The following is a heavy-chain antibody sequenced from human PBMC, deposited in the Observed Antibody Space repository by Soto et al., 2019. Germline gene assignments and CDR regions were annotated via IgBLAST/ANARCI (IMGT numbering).Heavy chain of an antibody. CDR3: ARGLDTAMDKYYFDY. J-gene: IGHJ4*02. D-gene: IGHD5-18*01. V-gene: IGHV4-30-4*01. Sequence: SETLSLTCTVSGGSISSGDYYWSWIRQPPGKGLVWIGYIYYSGSTYYNPSLKSRVTISVDTSKNQFSLKLSSVTAADTAVYYCARGLDTAMDKYYFDYWGQGTLVTV. CDR1: GGSISSGDYY. CDR2: IYYSGST.